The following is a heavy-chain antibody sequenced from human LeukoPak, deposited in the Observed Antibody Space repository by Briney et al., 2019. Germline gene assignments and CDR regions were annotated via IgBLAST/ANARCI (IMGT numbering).Heavy chain of an antibody. CDR3: AKGGYSSTWRFDY. D-gene: IGHD6-13*01. CDR2: ISTSGEST. V-gene: IGHV3-23*01. J-gene: IGHJ4*02. CDR1: GFTFTNYP. Sequence: GGSLRLSCAAYGFTFTNYPMSWVRQAPGKGPEWVSSISTSGESTYYADSVKGRFTISRENSRNTLFLQMNSLRGEDTAVYYCAKGGYSSTWRFDYWGQGTLVTVPS.